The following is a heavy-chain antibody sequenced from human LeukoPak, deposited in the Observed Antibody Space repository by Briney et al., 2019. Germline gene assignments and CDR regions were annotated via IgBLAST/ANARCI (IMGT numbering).Heavy chain of an antibody. CDR1: GESLSGYY. V-gene: IGHV4-34*01. CDR3: ARGRRPPLIPSAIYYYYHMDV. J-gene: IGHJ6*03. D-gene: IGHD2-2*02. CDR2: INQSGST. Sequence: TETLSLTCAVYGESLSGYYWSWIRQPPGKGLEWIGEINQSGSTNYNPSLKSRVTISVDTSKNQFSLKLSSVTAADTALYYCARGRRPPLIPSAIYYYYHMDVWGKGTTVTVSS.